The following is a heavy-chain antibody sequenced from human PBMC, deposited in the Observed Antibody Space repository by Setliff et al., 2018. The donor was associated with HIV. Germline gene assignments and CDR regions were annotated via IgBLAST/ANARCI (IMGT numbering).Heavy chain of an antibody. CDR3: ARRGDFFYYAMDV. CDR1: GYSLTSGYY. J-gene: IGHJ6*02. V-gene: IGHV4-38-2*01. Sequence: SETLSLTCGVSGYSLTSGYYWGWIRQPPGKGLEWIGSIHDSGRTYYNPSLKSRVTISVDTSKNQFSLKLSSVTAADTAVYYCARRGDFFYYAMDVWGQGTTVTVSS. CDR2: IHDSGRT.